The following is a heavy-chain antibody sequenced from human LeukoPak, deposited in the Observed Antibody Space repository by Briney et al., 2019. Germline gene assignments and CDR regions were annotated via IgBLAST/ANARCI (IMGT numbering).Heavy chain of an antibody. Sequence: GGSLRLSCAASGFTFSSYAMSWVRQAPGKGLEWGSAISGSGGSTYYADSVKGRFTISRDNAKNTLYLQMNSLRAEDTAVYYCATLIWFGELLFPFDYWGQGTLVTVSS. CDR1: GFTFSSYA. D-gene: IGHD3-10*01. CDR3: ATLIWFGELLFPFDY. J-gene: IGHJ4*02. V-gene: IGHV3-23*01. CDR2: ISGSGGST.